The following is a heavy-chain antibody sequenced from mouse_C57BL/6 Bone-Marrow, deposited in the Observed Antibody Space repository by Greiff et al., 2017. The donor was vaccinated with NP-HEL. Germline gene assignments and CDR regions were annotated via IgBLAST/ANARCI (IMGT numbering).Heavy chain of an antibody. CDR3: FSCGNYPYYFDY. J-gene: IGHJ2*01. CDR2: IYPRGGNT. V-gene: IGHV1-81*01. CDR1: GYTFTSYG. Sequence: QVQLQQSGAELARPGASVKLSCKASGYTFTSYGISWVKQRTGQGLEWIGEIYPRGGNTYYNEKFKGKATLTADKSSSTAYMELRSLTSEDSAVYFCFSCGNYPYYFDYWGQGTTLTVSS. D-gene: IGHD2-1*01.